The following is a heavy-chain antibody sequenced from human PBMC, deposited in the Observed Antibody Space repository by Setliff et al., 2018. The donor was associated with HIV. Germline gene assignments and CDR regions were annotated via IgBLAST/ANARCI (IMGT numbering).Heavy chain of an antibody. CDR2: IIPILDTT. J-gene: IGHJ5*02. CDR1: GGTFSRDA. CDR3: ARDLDEAVKDADNYVPLDL. D-gene: IGHD3-16*01. Sequence: SVKVSCKASGGTFSRDAISWVRQAPGQGLEWMGGIIPILDTTNYAQKFQDRVTITTDESTSTAYMELRSLTSEDTAVYYCARDLDEAVKDADNYVPLDLWGQGTLVTVSS. V-gene: IGHV1-69*05.